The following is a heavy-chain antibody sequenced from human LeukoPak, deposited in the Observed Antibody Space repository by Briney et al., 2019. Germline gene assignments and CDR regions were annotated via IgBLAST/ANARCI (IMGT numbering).Heavy chain of an antibody. D-gene: IGHD3-16*01. CDR2: IYYSGST. J-gene: IGHJ4*02. CDR1: GGSISSGGYY. CDR3: ARALKMITFGGVYFDY. V-gene: IGHV4-31*03. Sequence: TLSLTCTVSGGSISSGGYYWSWIRQHPGKGLEWIGYIYYSGSTYYNPSLKSRVTISVDTSKNQFSLKLSSVTAADTAVYYCARALKMITFGGVYFDYWGQGTLVTVSS.